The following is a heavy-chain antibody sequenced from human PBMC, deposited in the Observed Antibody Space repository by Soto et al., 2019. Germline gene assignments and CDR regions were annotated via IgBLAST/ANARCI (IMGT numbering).Heavy chain of an antibody. Sequence: GGSLRLSCAGSGFTFSSYSMNWVRQAPGKGLEWVSYISSSSSTIYYADSVKGRFTISRDNAKNSLFLQMNSLRAEDTAVYYCARDLTAVAGHWGQGTLVTVSS. CDR3: ARDLTAVAGH. D-gene: IGHD6-19*01. V-gene: IGHV3-48*01. CDR1: GFTFSSYS. CDR2: ISSSSSTI. J-gene: IGHJ4*02.